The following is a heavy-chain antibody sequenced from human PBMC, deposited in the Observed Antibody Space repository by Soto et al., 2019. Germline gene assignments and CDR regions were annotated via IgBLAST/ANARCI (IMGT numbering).Heavy chain of an antibody. CDR1: GGTLSSYA. D-gene: IGHD5-18*01. V-gene: IGHV1-69*01. CDR3: ARDRDTAMGFAD. J-gene: IGHJ4*02. Sequence: SVTVSCEASGGTLSSYAICWVRQAPGQGLEWMGGIIPIFGTANYAQKFQGRVTITADESTSTAYMELSSLRSEDTALYYCARDRDTAMGFADWGQGTLVTVSS. CDR2: IIPIFGTA.